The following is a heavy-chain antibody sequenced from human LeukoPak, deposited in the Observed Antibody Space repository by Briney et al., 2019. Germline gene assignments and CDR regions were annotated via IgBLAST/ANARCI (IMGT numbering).Heavy chain of an antibody. CDR1: GFTFSSYA. CDR3: AKDPPTVVANAFHI. D-gene: IGHD4-17*01. J-gene: IGHJ3*02. Sequence: GGSLRLSCAASGFTFSSYAMSWVRQAPGKGLEWVSGISTSGGSTYYADSVKGRFTISRDNSKNTPYLQMDSVRGEDTAIYYCAKDPPTVVANAFHIWGQGTMVTVSS. V-gene: IGHV3-23*01. CDR2: ISTSGGST.